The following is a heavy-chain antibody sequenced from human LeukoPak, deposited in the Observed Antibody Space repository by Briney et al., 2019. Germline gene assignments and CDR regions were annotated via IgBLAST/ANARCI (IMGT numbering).Heavy chain of an antibody. J-gene: IGHJ3*02. Sequence: KPSQTLSLTCTVAGGSVSSGFYYWSWIRQHPGKGLEWIGYIYESGTTHYNPSLKSRVTISDDTSKNQFSLKLSSVTAADTAVYYCARGARIGAIVLDVFDIWGQGTKVTVSS. CDR1: GGSVSSGFYY. CDR3: ARGARIGAIVLDVFDI. D-gene: IGHD2-2*02. CDR2: IYESGTT. V-gene: IGHV4-31*03.